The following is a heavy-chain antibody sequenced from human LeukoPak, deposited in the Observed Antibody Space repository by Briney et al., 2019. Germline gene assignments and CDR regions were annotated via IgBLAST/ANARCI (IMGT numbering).Heavy chain of an antibody. Sequence: ASVKVSCKASGYTFTSYYMHWVRQAPGQGLEWMGIINPSGGSTSYAQKFQGRVTMTRDMSTSTVYMELSSLRSEDTAVYYCAREKAGYGDYDAPFDPWGQGTLVTVSS. V-gene: IGHV1-46*01. D-gene: IGHD4-17*01. J-gene: IGHJ5*02. CDR2: INPSGGST. CDR3: AREKAGYGDYDAPFDP. CDR1: GYTFTSYY.